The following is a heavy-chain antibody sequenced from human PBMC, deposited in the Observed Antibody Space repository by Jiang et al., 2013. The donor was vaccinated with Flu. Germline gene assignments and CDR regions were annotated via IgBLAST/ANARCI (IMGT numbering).Heavy chain of an antibody. Sequence: GYRFSTYWIGWVRQMPGRGLEWMGMIYPRDSDVQYSPSFPRARSPSQPTSPSSTAYLQWSSLKASDTAMYYCASDYYDSSGYPTDAFDIWGQGTMVTVSS. CDR3: ASDYYDSSGYPTDAFDI. J-gene: IGHJ3*02. CDR1: GYRFSTYW. V-gene: IGHV5-51*01. D-gene: IGHD3-22*01. CDR2: IYPRDSDV.